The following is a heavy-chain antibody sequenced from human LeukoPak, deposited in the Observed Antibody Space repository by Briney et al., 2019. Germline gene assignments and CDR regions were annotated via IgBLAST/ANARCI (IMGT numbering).Heavy chain of an antibody. J-gene: IGHJ4*02. D-gene: IGHD3-22*01. Sequence: GGSLRLSCAASGFTFSSYAMSWVRQAPGKGLEWVSAISGSGGSTYYADSVKGRFTISRDNSKNTLYLQMNSLRAEDTAVYYCAKVPWYYYDSSGYLIDYWAREPWSPSPQ. V-gene: IGHV3-23*01. CDR2: ISGSGGST. CDR3: AKVPWYYYDSSGYLIDY. CDR1: GFTFSSYA.